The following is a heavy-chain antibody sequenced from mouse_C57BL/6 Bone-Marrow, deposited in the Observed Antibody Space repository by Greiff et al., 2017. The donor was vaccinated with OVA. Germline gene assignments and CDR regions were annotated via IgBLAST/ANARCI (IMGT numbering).Heavy chain of an antibody. D-gene: IGHD2-3*01. Sequence: EVNLVESGGGLVKPGGSLKLSCAASGFTFSSYAMSWVRQTPEKRLEWVATISDGGSYTYYPDNVKGRFTISRDNAKNNLYLQMSHLKSEDTAMYYCARDDGRVLFAYWGQGTLVTVSA. CDR2: ISDGGSYT. CDR1: GFTFSSYA. V-gene: IGHV5-4*01. J-gene: IGHJ3*01. CDR3: ARDDGRVLFAY.